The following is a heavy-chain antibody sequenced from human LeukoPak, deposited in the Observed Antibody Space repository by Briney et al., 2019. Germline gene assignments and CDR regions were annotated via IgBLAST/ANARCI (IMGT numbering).Heavy chain of an antibody. CDR3: ARGTAALYYYYGMDV. CDR1: GFTFSSYA. V-gene: IGHV3-30-3*01. D-gene: IGHD2-8*02. CDR2: ISYDGSNK. Sequence: PGRSLRLSCAASGFTFSSYAMHWVRQAPGKGLEWVAVISYDGSNKYYADSVKGRFTISRDNSKNTLYLQMNSLRAEDTAVYYCARGTAALYYYYGMDVWGQGTTVTVSS. J-gene: IGHJ6*02.